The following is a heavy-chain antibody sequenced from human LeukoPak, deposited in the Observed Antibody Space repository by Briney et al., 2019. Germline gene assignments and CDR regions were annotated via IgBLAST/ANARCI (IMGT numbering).Heavy chain of an antibody. CDR1: GFTFDDYA. CDR2: ISWNSGSI. Sequence: SGGSLRLSCAASGFTFDDYAMHWVRQAPGKGLEWVSGISWNSGSIGYADSVKGRFTISRDNAKNSLYLQMNSLRAEDTALYYCAKGLDYGTRGVFDYWGQGTLVTVSS. J-gene: IGHJ4*02. V-gene: IGHV3-9*01. D-gene: IGHD4-17*01. CDR3: AKGLDYGTRGVFDY.